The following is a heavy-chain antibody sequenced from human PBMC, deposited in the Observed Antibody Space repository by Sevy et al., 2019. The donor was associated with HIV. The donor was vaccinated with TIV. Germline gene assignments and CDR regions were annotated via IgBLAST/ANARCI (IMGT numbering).Heavy chain of an antibody. D-gene: IGHD6-13*01. Sequence: GGSLRLSCAASGFTFSSYWMSWVRQAPGKGLEWVANIKQDGSEKYYVDSVKGQFTISRDNAKNSLYLQMNSLRAEDTAVYYCARDRGYSSSWTRGDYYGMDVWGQGTTVTVSS. CDR2: IKQDGSEK. V-gene: IGHV3-7*01. CDR3: ARDRGYSSSWTRGDYYGMDV. J-gene: IGHJ6*02. CDR1: GFTFSSYW.